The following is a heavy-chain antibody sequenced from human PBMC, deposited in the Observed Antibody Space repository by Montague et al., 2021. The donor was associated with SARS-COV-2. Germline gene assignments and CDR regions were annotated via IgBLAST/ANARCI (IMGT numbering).Heavy chain of an antibody. V-gene: IGHV4-59*01. D-gene: IGHD1-1*01. CDR3: ARAQNICFIANCVNDFDL. CDR1: GGSIRSYY. Sequence: SETLSLTCDVSGGSIRSYYWSWIRQSPGKGLEWIGYVHYTGSTKYNPSLTTRVTLSLDTPKNHFSLRLNSVTAADTAVYYCARAQNICFIANCVNDFDLWGLGALVSISS. CDR2: VHYTGST. J-gene: IGHJ4*02.